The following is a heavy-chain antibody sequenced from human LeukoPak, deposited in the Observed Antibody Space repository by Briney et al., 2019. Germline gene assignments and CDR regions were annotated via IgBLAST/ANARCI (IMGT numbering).Heavy chain of an antibody. CDR3: ARSNYGSGSPGDY. Sequence: PSETLSLTCTVSGGSISSYYWSWIRQPAGKGLEWIGRIHTSGSTDYDPPLTSRVTISIDTSKTQFSLKVSSVTAADTAVYYCARSNYGSGSPGDYWGQGTLVTVSS. CDR2: IHTSGST. V-gene: IGHV4-4*07. CDR1: GGSISSYY. D-gene: IGHD3-10*01. J-gene: IGHJ4*02.